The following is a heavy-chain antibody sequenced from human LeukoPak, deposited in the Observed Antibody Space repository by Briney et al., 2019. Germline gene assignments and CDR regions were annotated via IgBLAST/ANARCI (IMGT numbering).Heavy chain of an antibody. CDR3: ARAGVPASYNWFDP. Sequence: GRSLRLSCAASGFTFSSYAMHWVRQAPGKGLEWVAVISYDGSNKYYADSVKDRFTISRDNSKNTLYLQMNSLRAEDTAVYYCARAGVPASYNWFDPWGQGTLVTVSS. J-gene: IGHJ5*02. CDR1: GFTFSSYA. CDR2: ISYDGSNK. V-gene: IGHV3-30-3*01. D-gene: IGHD2-2*01.